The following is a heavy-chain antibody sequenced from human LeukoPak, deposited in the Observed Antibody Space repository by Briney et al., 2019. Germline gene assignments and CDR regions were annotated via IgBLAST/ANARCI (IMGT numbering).Heavy chain of an antibody. D-gene: IGHD2-15*01. CDR1: GFTFSNAW. J-gene: IGHJ4*02. V-gene: IGHV3-15*01. CDR2: IKSKTDGGTT. CDR3: TTWDIVVVVAAITDY. Sequence: GGSLRLSCAASGFTFSNAWMSWVRQAPGKGLEWVGCIKSKTDGGTTDYAAPVKGRFTISRDDSKNTLYLQMNSLKTEDTAVYYCTTWDIVVVVAAITDYWGQGTLVTVSS.